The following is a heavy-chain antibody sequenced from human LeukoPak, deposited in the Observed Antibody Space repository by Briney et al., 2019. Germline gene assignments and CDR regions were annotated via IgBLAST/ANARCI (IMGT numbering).Heavy chain of an antibody. J-gene: IGHJ5*02. V-gene: IGHV4-34*01. CDR2: INHSGGT. CDR1: GGSFSGSY. D-gene: IGHD6-13*01. Sequence: PSETLSLTCGVYGGSFSGSYWSWIRQPPGKGLEWIGEINHSGGTNYNPSLKSRVTISVDTSKNQFSLKLSSVTAADTAVYYCAREDSSSWNLGWLDPWGQGTLVTVSS. CDR3: AREDSSSWNLGWLDP.